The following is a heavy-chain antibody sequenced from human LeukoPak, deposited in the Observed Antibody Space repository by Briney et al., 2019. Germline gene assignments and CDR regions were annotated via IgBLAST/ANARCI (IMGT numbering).Heavy chain of an antibody. CDR1: GGSISSYY. D-gene: IGHD6-19*01. Sequence: SETLSLTCTVSGGSISSYYWSWIRQPPGKGLEWIGYIYYSGSTSYNPSLKSRITISVDTSKNQFSLKLSSVTAADTAVYYCAGYSSGWEDYWGQGTLVTVSS. J-gene: IGHJ4*02. CDR2: IYYSGST. CDR3: AGYSSGWEDY. V-gene: IGHV4-59*01.